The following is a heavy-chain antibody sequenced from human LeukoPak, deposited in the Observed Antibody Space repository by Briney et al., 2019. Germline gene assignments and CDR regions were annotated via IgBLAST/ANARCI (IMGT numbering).Heavy chain of an antibody. CDR3: ARAYSPYYYYYGMDV. J-gene: IGHJ6*02. CDR2: ISYDGGNK. CDR1: GCTFSSYA. Sequence: GRSLISSCAASGCTFSSYAMRWARQAPGRGREGGAVISYDGGNKYYADSVKGRFTISRDNSKTTLYLQMNSLRAEDTAVYYCARAYSPYYYYYGMDVWGQGTTVTVSS. V-gene: IGHV3-30*04. D-gene: IGHD2-15*01.